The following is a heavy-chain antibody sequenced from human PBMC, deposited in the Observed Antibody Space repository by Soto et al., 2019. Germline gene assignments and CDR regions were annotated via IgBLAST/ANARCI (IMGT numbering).Heavy chain of an antibody. J-gene: IGHJ6*02. V-gene: IGHV4-30-2*01. D-gene: IGHD3-10*01. CDR1: GGSISSGGYS. Sequence: SETLSLTCAVSGGSISSGGYSWSWIRQPPGKGLEWIGYIYHSGSTYYNPSLKSRVTISVDRSKNQFSLKLSSVTAADTAVYYCARGLNYYGSGSYYNAAYYYYGMDVWRQGTTVTVSS. CDR2: IYHSGST. CDR3: ARGLNYYGSGSYYNAAYYYYGMDV.